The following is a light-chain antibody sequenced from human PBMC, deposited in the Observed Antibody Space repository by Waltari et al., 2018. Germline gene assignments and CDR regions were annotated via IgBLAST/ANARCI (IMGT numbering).Light chain of an antibody. J-gene: IGKJ1*01. CDR2: RVS. CDR3: MQALQTPWT. Sequence: DIVMTQTPLSLPVTPGEQASISCRSSQSLLHSNGNTYLYWYLQKPGQPPRPLIYRVSNRFSGVPDRFSGSGSGTDFTLKISRVEAEDVGVYYCMQALQTPWTFGQGTKVEIK. V-gene: IGKV2-29*02. CDR1: QSLLHSNGNTY.